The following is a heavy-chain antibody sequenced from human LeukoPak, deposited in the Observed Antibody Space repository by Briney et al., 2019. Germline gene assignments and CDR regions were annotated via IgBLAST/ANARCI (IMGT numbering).Heavy chain of an antibody. Sequence: ASVKVSRKASGYTVTSYDINWVRQATGQGLEWMGWMNPNSGNTGYAQKFQGRVTMTRNTSISTAYMELSSLRSEDTAVYYCARGKDIVVVPAASYYYMDVWGKGTTVTVSS. CDR1: GYTVTSYD. CDR2: MNPNSGNT. CDR3: ARGKDIVVVPAASYYYMDV. J-gene: IGHJ6*03. D-gene: IGHD2-2*01. V-gene: IGHV1-8*01.